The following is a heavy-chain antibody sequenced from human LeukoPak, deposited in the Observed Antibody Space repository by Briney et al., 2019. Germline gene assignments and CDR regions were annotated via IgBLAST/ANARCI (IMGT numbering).Heavy chain of an antibody. CDR1: GYSISSGYY. CDR3: ARRPYYYDSSAVSMWAFDI. Sequence: SETLSLTCTVSGYSISSGYYWGWIRQPPRKGLEWIGSIYHSGSTYYNPSLKSRVTISVDTSKNQFSLKLSSVTAADTAVYYCARRPYYYDSSAVSMWAFDIWGQGTMVTVSS. D-gene: IGHD3-22*01. V-gene: IGHV4-38-2*02. J-gene: IGHJ3*02. CDR2: IYHSGST.